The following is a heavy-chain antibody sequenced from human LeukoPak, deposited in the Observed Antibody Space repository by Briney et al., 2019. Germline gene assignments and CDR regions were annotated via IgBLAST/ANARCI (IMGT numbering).Heavy chain of an antibody. D-gene: IGHD6-6*01. CDR2: IYHSGST. Sequence: SETLSLTCTVSGGSISSGGYYWSWIRQPPGKGLEWIGYIYHSGSTYYNPSLKSRVTISVDRSKNQFSLKLSSETAADTAVYYCAREGIAARSASDYWGQGTLVTVSS. CDR1: GGSISSGGYY. J-gene: IGHJ4*02. V-gene: IGHV4-30-2*01. CDR3: AREGIAARSASDY.